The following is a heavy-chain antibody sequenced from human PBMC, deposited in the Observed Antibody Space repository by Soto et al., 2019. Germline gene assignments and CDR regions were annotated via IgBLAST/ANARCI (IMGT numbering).Heavy chain of an antibody. CDR3: ARHHGPTTSEKWFDP. CDR1: GYTFFTYD. V-gene: IGHV1-18*01. D-gene: IGHD5-12*01. J-gene: IGHJ5*02. Sequence: QVHLVQSGVEVKTPGASVKVSCQASGYTFFTYDISWVRQAPGQGLEWMGWISTYSGDTKYAQKFQGRVPMTTDTSTTTAYLELRSLRSDDTAVYYCARHHGPTTSEKWFDPWCQGTLVTVSS. CDR2: ISTYSGDT.